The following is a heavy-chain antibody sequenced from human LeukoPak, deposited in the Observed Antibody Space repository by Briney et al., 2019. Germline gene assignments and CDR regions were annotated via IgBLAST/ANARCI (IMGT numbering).Heavy chain of an antibody. D-gene: IGHD3-16*01. CDR2: INHSGST. Sequence: SETLSLTCAVYGGSFSGYYWSWIRQPPGKGLEWIGEINHSGSTNYNLSLKSRVTTSVDTSKNQFSLKLSSVTAADTAVYYCARVYRRLRSPSQPGYNWFDPWGQGTLVTVSS. V-gene: IGHV4-34*01. CDR1: GGSFSGYY. CDR3: ARVYRRLRSPSQPGYNWFDP. J-gene: IGHJ5*02.